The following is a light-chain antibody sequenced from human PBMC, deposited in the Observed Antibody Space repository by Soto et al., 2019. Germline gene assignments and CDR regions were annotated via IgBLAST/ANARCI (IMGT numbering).Light chain of an antibody. CDR2: GAS. CDR1: QAVASNF. CDR3: HQAGSSGT. V-gene: IGKV3D-20*01. J-gene: IGKJ1*01. Sequence: VFSKSPAALCLSKGGRATLSWGASQAVASNFLAWYQQKPGLAPRLLIYGASNRATGIPDRFSGSGSGTDSTLTISRLEPEDFVVYYSHQAGSSGTFAQGTKVDI.